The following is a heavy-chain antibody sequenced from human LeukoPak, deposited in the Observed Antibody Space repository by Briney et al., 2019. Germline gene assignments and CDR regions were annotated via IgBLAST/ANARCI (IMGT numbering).Heavy chain of an antibody. CDR3: TTGNWGSFSY. D-gene: IGHD7-27*01. CDR1: GFTFSNAW. CDR2: ITSTTDGGTT. J-gene: IGHJ4*02. V-gene: IGHV3-15*01. Sequence: GGSLRLSCAASGFTFSNAWMNWVRQAPGKGLEWVGRITSTTDGGTTDYVAPVKGRFTISRDDSKNTLYLQVNSLNTEDTAVYYCTTGNWGSFSYWGQGTLVTVSS.